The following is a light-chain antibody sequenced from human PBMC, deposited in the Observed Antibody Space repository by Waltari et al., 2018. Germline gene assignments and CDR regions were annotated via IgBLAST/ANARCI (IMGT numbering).Light chain of an antibody. CDR2: AAS. CDR1: QSVSSN. CDR3: QQYSNWPPEVT. Sequence: EIVMTQSPATLSVSPGESATLSCRASQSVSSNLAWYQQKPGQAPRLLIYAASSRATGIPARFSGSGSGTEFTLTISSLQSEDSALYYCQQYSNWPPEVTFGPGTKVDIK. V-gene: IGKV3-15*01. J-gene: IGKJ3*01.